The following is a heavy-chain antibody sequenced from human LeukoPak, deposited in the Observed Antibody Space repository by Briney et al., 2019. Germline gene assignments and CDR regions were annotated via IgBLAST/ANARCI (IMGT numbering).Heavy chain of an antibody. J-gene: IGHJ6*02. CDR3: ARVRMSKMDF. D-gene: IGHD3-10*01. V-gene: IGHV3-48*03. CDR1: GFAFTCSE. CDR2: ISTTGSAI. Sequence: PGGSLRLSCIASGFAFTCSEMTWVRQAPGEGLEWVSYISTTGSAIYYADSLRGRFTISRDNAKNSVYLQMNSLRAEDTGVYYCARVRMSKMDFWGQGTTVTVSS.